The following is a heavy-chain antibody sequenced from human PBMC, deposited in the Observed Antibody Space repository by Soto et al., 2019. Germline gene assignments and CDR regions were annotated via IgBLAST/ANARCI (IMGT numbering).Heavy chain of an antibody. J-gene: IGHJ5*02. CDR3: ARDLWELLSEREFDP. CDR1: GYTFTSYG. V-gene: IGHV1-18*01. Sequence: ASVKVSCKASGYTFTSYGISWVRQAPGQGLEWMGWISAYNGNTNYAQKLQGRVTMTTDTSTSTAYMELRSLRSDDTAVYYCARDLWELLSEREFDPWGQGTPVTVSS. CDR2: ISAYNGNT. D-gene: IGHD1-26*01.